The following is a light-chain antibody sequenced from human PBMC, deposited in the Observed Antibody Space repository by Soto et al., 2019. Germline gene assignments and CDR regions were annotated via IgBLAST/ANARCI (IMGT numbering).Light chain of an antibody. J-gene: IGKJ4*01. CDR1: HDITNY. CDR3: QQYDSLPT. Sequence: DIQMTQSPSSLSASVGDRVTITGQASHDITNYLKWYQKKPGKGPRLLIYGASNLETGLPSSFSGSAFGTDFSFTISSLPPEDFAKYYCQQYDSLPTFGGGTKVDIK. CDR2: GAS. V-gene: IGKV1-33*01.